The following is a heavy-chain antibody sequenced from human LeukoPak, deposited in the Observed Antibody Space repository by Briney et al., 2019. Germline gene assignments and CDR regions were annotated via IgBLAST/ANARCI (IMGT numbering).Heavy chain of an antibody. CDR1: GYTFTSYG. V-gene: IGHV1-18*01. Sequence: ASVKVSCKASGYTFTSYGISWVRQAPGQGLEWMGWISAYNGNTNYAQKLQGRVTMTTDTSTSTAYMELRSLRSDDTAVYYCARAPSELGYCSSTSCFLLGYWGQGTLVTVSS. D-gene: IGHD2-2*01. CDR2: ISAYNGNT. CDR3: ARAPSELGYCSSTSCFLLGY. J-gene: IGHJ4*02.